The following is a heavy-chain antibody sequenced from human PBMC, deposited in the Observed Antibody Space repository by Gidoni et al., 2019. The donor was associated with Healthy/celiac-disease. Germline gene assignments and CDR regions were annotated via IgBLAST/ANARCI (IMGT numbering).Heavy chain of an antibody. D-gene: IGHD6-13*01. CDR2: LIPIFCTA. CDR1: GGTFSNYA. Sequence: QGQLVQSGAEVKTPGYSVKVSCKASGGTFSNYAISWVRRAPEQGLEWMGGLIPIFCTANYAQKFPGRVTITADESTSTAYMELSSLRSEYTAVYYCARHGGMLVWFDPLGQGTLVTVSS. J-gene: IGHJ5*02. V-gene: IGHV1-69*01. CDR3: ARHGGMLVWFDP.